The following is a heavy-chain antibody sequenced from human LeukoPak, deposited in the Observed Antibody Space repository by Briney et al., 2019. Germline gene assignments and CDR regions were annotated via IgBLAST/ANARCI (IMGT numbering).Heavy chain of an antibody. CDR3: ARVAAGYSSGWQAPYYFDY. V-gene: IGHV4-38-2*02. CDR1: GYSISSGYY. Sequence: SETLSLTCTVSGYSISSGYYWGWIRQPPGKGLEWIGSIYHSGSTYYNPSLKSRITISVDTSKNQFSLKLSSVTAADTAVYYCARVAAGYSSGWQAPYYFDYWGQGTLVTVSS. D-gene: IGHD6-19*01. J-gene: IGHJ4*02. CDR2: IYHSGST.